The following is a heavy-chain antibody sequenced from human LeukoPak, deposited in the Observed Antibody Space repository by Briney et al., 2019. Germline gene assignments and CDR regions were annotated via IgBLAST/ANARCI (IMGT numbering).Heavy chain of an antibody. CDR1: GGTFSSYA. V-gene: IGHV1-69*04. D-gene: IGHD2-2*01. J-gene: IGHJ4*02. CDR3: ARPRYCSSTSCSFDY. Sequence: ASVKVSCKTSGGTFSSYAISWVRQAPGQGLEWMRRIIPIFGIANYAQKFQGRVTITTDKSTSTAYLELTILRSEDTAVYYCARPRYCSSTSCSFDYWGQGTLVTVSS. CDR2: IIPIFGIA.